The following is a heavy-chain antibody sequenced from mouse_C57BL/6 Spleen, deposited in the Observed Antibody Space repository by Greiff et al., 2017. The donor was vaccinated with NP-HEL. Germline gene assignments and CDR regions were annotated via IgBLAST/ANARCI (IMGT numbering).Heavy chain of an antibody. V-gene: IGHV6-3*01. J-gene: IGHJ3*01. D-gene: IGHD1-1*01. CDR3: TGENYYGSSYTRFAY. CDR1: GFTFSNYW. CDR2: IRLKSDNYAT. Sequence: EVKLQESGGGLVQPGGSMKLSCVASGFTFSNYWMNWVRQSPEKGLEWVAQIRLKSDNYATHYAESVKGRFTISRDDSKSSVYLQMNNLRAEDTGIYYCTGENYYGSSYTRFAYWGQGTLVTVSA.